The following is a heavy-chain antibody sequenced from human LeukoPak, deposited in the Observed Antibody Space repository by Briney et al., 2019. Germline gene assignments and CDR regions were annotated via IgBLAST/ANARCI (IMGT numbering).Heavy chain of an antibody. D-gene: IGHD5-12*01. CDR1: SGFFSGYY. V-gene: IGHV4-34*01. J-gene: IGHJ6*02. Sequence: PSETLSLTCVVHSGFFSGYYWSWVRQPPGKGLEWLGEINHSGSTNYSPSLNSRVTISIDTSKNQFSLTVNSVTAADTAVYYCARGPRGDDRHYYYGMDVWGQGTTVTVSS. CDR3: ARGPRGDDRHYYYGMDV. CDR2: INHSGST.